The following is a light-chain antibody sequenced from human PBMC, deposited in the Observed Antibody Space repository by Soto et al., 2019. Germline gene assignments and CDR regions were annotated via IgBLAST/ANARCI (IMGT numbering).Light chain of an antibody. J-gene: IGLJ1*01. CDR2: GDP. V-gene: IGLV1-40*01. CDR1: SSNIGAGYY. CDR3: QSYDSSLSGYV. Sequence: QSVLTQPPSVSGAPGQRVTISCTGSSSNIGAGYYVHWYQQLPGTAPKLLIYGDPNRPSGVPDRFSGSKSGTSASLAITGLQAEDEADYYCQSYDSSLSGYVFGTGTKLTVL.